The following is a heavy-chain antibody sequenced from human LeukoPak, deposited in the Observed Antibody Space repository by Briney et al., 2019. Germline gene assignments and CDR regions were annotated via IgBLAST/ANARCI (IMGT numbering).Heavy chain of an antibody. CDR2: IYHSGST. CDR3: ARAEIRYYFDY. D-gene: IGHD1-14*01. CDR1: GGSFSGYY. V-gene: IGHV4-34*01. J-gene: IGHJ4*02. Sequence: SETLSLTCAVYGGSFSGYYWSWVRQPPGKGLEWIGEIYHSGSTNYNPSLKSRVTISVDKSKNQFSLKLSSVTAADTAVYYCARAEIRYYFDYWGQGTLVTVSS.